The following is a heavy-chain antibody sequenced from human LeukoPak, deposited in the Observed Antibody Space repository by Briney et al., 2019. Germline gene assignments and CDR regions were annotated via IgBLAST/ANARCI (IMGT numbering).Heavy chain of an antibody. CDR2: ISSSSSTI. Sequence: GGSLRLSCAASGFTFSSYSMNWVRQAPGKGLEWVSYISSSSSTIYYADSVKGRFTISRDNAKNSLYLQMNSLRAEDTAVYYCARETSPSSDYWGQGTLVTVSS. CDR1: GFTFSSYS. CDR3: ARETSPSSDY. V-gene: IGHV3-48*01. J-gene: IGHJ4*02.